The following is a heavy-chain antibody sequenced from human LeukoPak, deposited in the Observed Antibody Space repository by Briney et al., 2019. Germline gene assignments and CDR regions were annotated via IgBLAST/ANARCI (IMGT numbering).Heavy chain of an antibody. V-gene: IGHV3-30*14. CDR2: ISYDGSNK. CDR1: GFTFSSYA. J-gene: IGHJ4*02. Sequence: GGSLRLSCAASGFTFSSYAMHWVRQAPGKGLEWVAVISYDGSNKYYADSVKGRFTISRDNSKNTLYLQMNSLRAEDTAVYYCARRRMATFDYWGQGTLVTVSS. CDR3: ARRRMATFDY. D-gene: IGHD5-24*01.